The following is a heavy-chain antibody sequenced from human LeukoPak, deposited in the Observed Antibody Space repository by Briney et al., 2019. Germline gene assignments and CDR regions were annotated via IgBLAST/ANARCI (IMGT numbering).Heavy chain of an antibody. J-gene: IGHJ4*02. D-gene: IGHD6-19*01. V-gene: IGHV3-30*18. CDR1: GFTFSSYG. CDR3: AKDLVGIAVAGLDY. CDR2: ISYDGSNK. Sequence: RPGGSLGLSCAASGFTFSSYGMHWVRQAPGKGLEWVAVISYDGSNKYYADSVKGRFTISRDNSKNTLYLQMNSLRAEDTAVYYCAKDLVGIAVAGLDYWGQGTLVTVSS.